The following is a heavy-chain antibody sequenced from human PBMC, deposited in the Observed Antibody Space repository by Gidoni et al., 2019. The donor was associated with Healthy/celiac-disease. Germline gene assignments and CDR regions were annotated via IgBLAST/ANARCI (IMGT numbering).Heavy chain of an antibody. J-gene: IGHJ4*02. CDR1: GGSFSGYY. CDR2: INHSGST. D-gene: IGHD5-18*01. Sequence: QVQLQQWGAGLLKPSETLSLTCAVYGGSFSGYYWSWIRQPPGKGLEWIGEINHSGSTNYNPSLKSRVTISVDTSKNQFSLKLSSVTAADTAVYYCARDPGYSYGFDYWGQGTLVTVSS. V-gene: IGHV4-34*01. CDR3: ARDPGYSYGFDY.